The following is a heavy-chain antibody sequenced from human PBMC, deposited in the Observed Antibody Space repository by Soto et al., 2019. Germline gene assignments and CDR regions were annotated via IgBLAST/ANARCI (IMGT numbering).Heavy chain of an antibody. J-gene: IGHJ6*02. V-gene: IGHV1-18*04. Sequence: QVQLVQSGAEVKKPGASVKVSCKASGYTFTSYGVSWVRQAPGQGLEWMGWISGYNGNTNYAQKLQGRVTMTTDTSTRTAYMELRSLRSDDTAAYYCARAGKYYYGSGSPYYYGMDVWGQRITVTVSS. CDR2: ISGYNGNT. CDR1: GYTFTSYG. D-gene: IGHD3-10*01. CDR3: ARAGKYYYGSGSPYYYGMDV.